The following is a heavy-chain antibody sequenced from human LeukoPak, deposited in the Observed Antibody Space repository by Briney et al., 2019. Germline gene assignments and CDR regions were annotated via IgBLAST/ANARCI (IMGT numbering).Heavy chain of an antibody. J-gene: IGHJ5*02. V-gene: IGHV3-33*01. CDR2: ILYDGSKK. CDR1: GFPFGSYV. D-gene: IGHD1-1*01. CDR3: ARDRMERPVGWFDP. Sequence: GSLRSSWAAPGFPFGSYVMDGVRQAPGKGLGWGAVILYDGSKKYYADSVKGRFTISRDNSKNTLYLQMNSLRAEETAVYYCARDRMERPVGWFDPWGQGNLVTVSS.